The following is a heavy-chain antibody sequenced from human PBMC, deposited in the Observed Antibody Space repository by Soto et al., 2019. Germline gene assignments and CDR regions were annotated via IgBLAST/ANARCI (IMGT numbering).Heavy chain of an antibody. CDR3: ARGVGSSPPRY. V-gene: IGHV4-59*01. J-gene: IGHJ4*02. CDR1: GGSISVYY. CDR2: IYDSGSP. D-gene: IGHD1-26*01. Sequence: QVQLQESGPGQVKPSETLSLKCTISGGSISVYYWSWIRQPPGQALEGIGYIYDSGSPYYNPSLRSRVIISADTSKNQISLELTSATAADTAVYYCARGVGSSPPRYWGRGTLVTVSS.